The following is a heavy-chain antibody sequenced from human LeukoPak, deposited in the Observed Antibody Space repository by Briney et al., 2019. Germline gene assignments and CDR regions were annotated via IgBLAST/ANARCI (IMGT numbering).Heavy chain of an antibody. Sequence: ASVKISCKASGYTFTDYYMHWVQQAPGKGLEGMGRVDPEDGETIYAEKFQGRVTITADTSTDTAYMELSSLRSEDTAVYYCATAVPAAIHTADDYWGQGTLVTVSS. CDR1: GYTFTDYY. V-gene: IGHV1-69-2*01. D-gene: IGHD2-2*02. CDR2: VDPEDGET. CDR3: ATAVPAAIHTADDY. J-gene: IGHJ4*02.